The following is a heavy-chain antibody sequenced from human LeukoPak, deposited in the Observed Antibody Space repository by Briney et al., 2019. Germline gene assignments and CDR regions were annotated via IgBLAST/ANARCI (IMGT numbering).Heavy chain of an antibody. CDR1: GFTFSGYS. Sequence: GGSLRLSCAASGFTFSGYSMNWVRQAPGKGLEWVSSISSSSSYIYYADSVKGRFTISRDNAKNSLYLQMNSLRAEDTAVYYCARDITPCASGYCGGDLFDYWGQGTLVTVSS. J-gene: IGHJ4*02. CDR2: ISSSSSYI. D-gene: IGHD2-21*02. V-gene: IGHV3-21*01. CDR3: ARDITPCASGYCGGDLFDY.